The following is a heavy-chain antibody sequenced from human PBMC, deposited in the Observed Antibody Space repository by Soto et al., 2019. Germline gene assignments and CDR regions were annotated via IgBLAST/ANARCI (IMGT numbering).Heavy chain of an antibody. CDR1: GYTFTGYY. CDR3: ARVIAARPGYYGMDV. Sequence: ASVKVSCKASGYTFTGYYMHWVRQAPGQGLEWMGWINANSGDTNYAQKLQGRVTMTTDTSTSTAYMELRSLRSDDTAVYYCARVIAARPGYYGMDVWGQGTTVTVSS. J-gene: IGHJ6*02. D-gene: IGHD6-6*01. V-gene: IGHV1-18*04. CDR2: INANSGDT.